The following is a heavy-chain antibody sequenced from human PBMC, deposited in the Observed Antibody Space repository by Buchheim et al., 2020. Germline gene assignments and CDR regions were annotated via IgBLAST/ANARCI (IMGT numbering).Heavy chain of an antibody. J-gene: IGHJ6*02. Sequence: EVQLVESGGGLVQPVGSLRLSCAASGFTFSSYDMHWVRQATGKGLECVSAIGTAGDTYYPGSVKGRFTISRDTSKNTLYLQLNSLRAKDTAVYYCARDQRPYSSSWSGDGGMDVWGQGTT. CDR2: IGTAGDT. V-gene: IGHV3-13*01. D-gene: IGHD6-13*01. CDR1: GFTFSSYD. CDR3: ARDQRPYSSSWSGDGGMDV.